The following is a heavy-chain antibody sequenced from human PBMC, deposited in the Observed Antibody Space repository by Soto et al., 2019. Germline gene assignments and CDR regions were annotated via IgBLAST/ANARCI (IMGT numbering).Heavy chain of an antibody. J-gene: IGHJ6*02. CDR3: ARGATEPLRVNYYGMDV. D-gene: IGHD1-26*01. Sequence: GASVKVSCKASGGTFSSYAISWVRQAPGQGLEWMGGIIPIFGTANYAQKFQGRVTITADESTSTAYMELSSLRSEDTAVYYCARGATEPLRVNYYGMDVWGQGTTVTVSS. CDR1: GGTFSSYA. V-gene: IGHV1-69*13. CDR2: IIPIFGTA.